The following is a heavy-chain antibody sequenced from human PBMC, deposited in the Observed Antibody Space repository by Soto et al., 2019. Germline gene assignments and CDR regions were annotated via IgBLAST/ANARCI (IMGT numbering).Heavy chain of an antibody. V-gene: IGHV3-23*01. J-gene: IGHJ5*01. Sequence: GGSLILSCAASGFPFGNYGMNWVRPAPGKGLEWVSGISGGGGSTYYADSVKGRFTISRDPSKNTIFLEMNSLRAEDTAVYYCAKGFIVVVTVIRPDDAFDAWGQGTLVTVSS. D-gene: IGHD2-21*02. CDR3: AKGFIVVVTVIRPDDAFDA. CDR2: ISGGGGST. CDR1: GFPFGNYG.